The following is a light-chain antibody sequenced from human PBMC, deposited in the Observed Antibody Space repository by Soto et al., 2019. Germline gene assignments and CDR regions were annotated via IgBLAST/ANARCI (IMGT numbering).Light chain of an antibody. J-gene: IGLJ3*02. Sequence: QSVLTQPPSASGTPGQRVTISCSGGSSNIGSNTVNWYQQLSGTAPKLLIYSNNQRPSGVPDRFSGSKSGTSASLAISGLQSADEADYYCAAWDDSLNGRVFGGGTKLTVL. V-gene: IGLV1-44*01. CDR2: SNN. CDR1: SSNIGSNT. CDR3: AAWDDSLNGRV.